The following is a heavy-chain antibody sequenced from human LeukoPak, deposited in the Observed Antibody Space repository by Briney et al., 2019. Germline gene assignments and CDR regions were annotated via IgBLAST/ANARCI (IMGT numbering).Heavy chain of an antibody. J-gene: IGHJ6*01. D-gene: IGHD2-2*01. CDR2: IYYSGST. Sequence: SETLSLTCTVSGGSISSGGYYWSWIRQHPGKGLEWIGYIYYSGSTNYNPSLKSRVTISVDTSKNQFSLKLSSVTAADTAVYYCARQSSCAVASCAIHLWGQGTTVTVSS. V-gene: IGHV4-61*08. CDR3: ARQSSCAVASCAIHL. CDR1: GGSISSGGYY.